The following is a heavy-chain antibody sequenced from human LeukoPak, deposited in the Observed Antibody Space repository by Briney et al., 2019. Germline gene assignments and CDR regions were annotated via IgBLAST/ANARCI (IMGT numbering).Heavy chain of an antibody. V-gene: IGHV3-53*01. CDR3: ARNHILGYWHFDL. J-gene: IGHJ2*01. CDR1: GFTVSSNF. D-gene: IGHD1-26*01. Sequence: GGSLRLSCTAAGFTVSSNFMSWVRQAPEKGLEWVSVIYSGVNTYYADSVSGRFTISRDNSKNTVYLQMNSLRADDTAVYYCARNHILGYWHFDLWGRGTLVTVPS. CDR2: IYSGVNT.